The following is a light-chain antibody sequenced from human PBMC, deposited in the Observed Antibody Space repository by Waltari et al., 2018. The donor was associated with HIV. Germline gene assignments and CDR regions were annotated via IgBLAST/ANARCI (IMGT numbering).Light chain of an antibody. CDR3: QQTYSTPPVT. Sequence: DIQMTQSPSSLSASVGDRVTITCRASQSISTYLNWYQQKPGKAPKLLIYAASSLQSGVPSRFSGSGSGTDFTLTISSLQLGDFATYYCQQTYSTPPVTFGGGTKVEI. J-gene: IGKJ4*01. CDR1: QSISTY. V-gene: IGKV1-39*01. CDR2: AAS.